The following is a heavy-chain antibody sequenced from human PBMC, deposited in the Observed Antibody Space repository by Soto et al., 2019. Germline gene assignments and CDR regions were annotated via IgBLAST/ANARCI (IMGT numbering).Heavy chain of an antibody. CDR2: FYPTGKT. V-gene: IGHV4-4*07. J-gene: IGHJ6*02. D-gene: IGHD3-16*01. CDR3: ARCGLDYGMDV. CDR1: GGSISSYY. Sequence: SETLSLTCTVSGGSISSYYWCWTRQPAGKGLEWIGRFYPTGKTNYNPSLQSRLTMSADTSRNQFSLNLTSVTAADTAVYYCARCGLDYGMDVWRQRTTVTVSS.